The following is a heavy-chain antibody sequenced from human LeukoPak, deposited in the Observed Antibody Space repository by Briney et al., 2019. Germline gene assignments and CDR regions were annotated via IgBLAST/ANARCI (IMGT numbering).Heavy chain of an antibody. CDR3: ARLGLEAYDSSGFYYLDY. D-gene: IGHD3-22*01. CDR2: IYPGDSDT. J-gene: IGHJ4*02. CDR1: GYSFTNYW. Sequence: GESLKISCKASGYSFTNYWVGWGRQMPGKGLEWMGTIYPGDSDTRYRPSFQGQVTISADKSISTAYLQWSSLKASDTAIYHCARLGLEAYDSSGFYYLDYWGQGALVTVSS. V-gene: IGHV5-51*01.